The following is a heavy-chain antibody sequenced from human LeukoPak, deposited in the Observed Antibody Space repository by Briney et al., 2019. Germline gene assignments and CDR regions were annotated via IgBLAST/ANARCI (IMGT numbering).Heavy chain of an antibody. V-gene: IGHV3-23*01. CDR2: ISSSGGTT. J-gene: IGHJ4*02. CDR3: AKDREGDYGRYSDY. CDR1: GFTFSSYA. D-gene: IGHD4-17*01. Sequence: PGGSLRLSCAASGFTFSSYAMSWVRQAPGKGLEWVSTISSSGGTTYYADSVKGRFTISRDNSKNTLFLLMNSLRAEDTAVYYCAKDREGDYGRYSDYWGQGTLVTVSS.